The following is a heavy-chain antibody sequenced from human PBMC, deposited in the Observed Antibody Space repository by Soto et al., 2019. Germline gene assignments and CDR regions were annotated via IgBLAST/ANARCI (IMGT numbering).Heavy chain of an antibody. CDR3: GTLGGLGEVSPYFDY. J-gene: IGHJ4*02. D-gene: IGHD3-16*01. CDR2: IYYTGIT. Sequence: PSETLSLTCTVSYASINNYHWTWIRQPPGKGLEWIAYIYYTGITNFNPSLKSRVTISMDTSKNQFSLKLRSVTAADTAVYYCGTLGGLGEVSPYFDYGGRGFMVPVPS. V-gene: IGHV4-59*08. CDR1: YASINNYH.